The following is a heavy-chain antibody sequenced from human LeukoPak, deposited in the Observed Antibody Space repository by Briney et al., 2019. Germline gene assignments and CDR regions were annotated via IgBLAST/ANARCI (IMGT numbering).Heavy chain of an antibody. V-gene: IGHV1-24*01. D-gene: IGHD3-16*02. CDR1: GYTLTELS. J-gene: IGHJ4*02. Sequence: ASVKVSCKVSGYTLTELSMHWVRQAPGKGLEWMGGFDPEDGETIYAQKFQGRVTITADESTSTAYMELSSLRSEDTAVYYCARSPLVGLGELSFGYFDYWGQGTLVTVSS. CDR2: FDPEDGET. CDR3: ARSPLVGLGELSFGYFDY.